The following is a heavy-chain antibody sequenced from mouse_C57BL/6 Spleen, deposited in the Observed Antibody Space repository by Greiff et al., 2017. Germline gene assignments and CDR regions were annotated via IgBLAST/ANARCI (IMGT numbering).Heavy chain of an antibody. CDR1: GYTFTSYW. CDR3: ARRGYDYDFMDY. D-gene: IGHD2-4*01. CDR2: IYPSDSET. Sequence: QVQLQQPGAELVRPGSSVKLSCKASGYTFTSYWMDWVKQRPGQGLEWIGNIYPSDSETHYNQKFKDKATLTVDKSSSTAYMQLSSLTSEDSAVYYCARRGYDYDFMDYWGQGTSVTVSS. J-gene: IGHJ4*01. V-gene: IGHV1-61*01.